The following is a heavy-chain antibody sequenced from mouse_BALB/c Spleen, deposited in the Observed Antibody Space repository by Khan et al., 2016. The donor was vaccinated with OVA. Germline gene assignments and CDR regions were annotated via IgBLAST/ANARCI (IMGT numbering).Heavy chain of an antibody. Sequence: QVQLQQSGPELVRPWVSVKISCTGSGYSFTDYAMYWVNQSHAKSLEWIGLISTYSGNTNYNQKFKDKATLTVDTSSSTAFMELARLTSEDSAIYYYAIPAYNGYYDCLGQGTSLPGFS. J-gene: IGHJ2*02. CDR2: ISTYSGNT. CDR3: AIPAYNGYYDC. CDR1: GYSFTDYA. D-gene: IGHD1-3*01. V-gene: IGHV1S137*01.